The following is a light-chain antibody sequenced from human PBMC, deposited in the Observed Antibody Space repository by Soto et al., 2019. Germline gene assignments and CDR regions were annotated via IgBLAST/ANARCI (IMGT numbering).Light chain of an antibody. Sequence: QSVLTQPASVSGSPGQSITISCTGTSSDVGGYNYVSWYQQHPGKAPKLMIYDVSNRPSGVSNSFSGSKSGNTASLTISGFLSVDEADYYCRSYTSSTTLYVFGTGTKVTV. CDR3: RSYTSSTTLYV. J-gene: IGLJ1*01. V-gene: IGLV2-14*01. CDR2: DVS. CDR1: SSDVGGYNY.